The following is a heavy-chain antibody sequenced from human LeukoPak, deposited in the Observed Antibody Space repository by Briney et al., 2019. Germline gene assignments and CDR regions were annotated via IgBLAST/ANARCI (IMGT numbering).Heavy chain of an antibody. CDR1: GDSVSRNNAA. V-gene: IGHV6-1*01. D-gene: IGHD2-2*01. CDR3: AGGYALDH. J-gene: IGHJ5*02. Sequence: SQTLSLTCAISGDSVSRNNAAWNWIRQSPSRGLEWLGRTYYRSKWYNDYAVSVKSRITINPDTSENQFSLLLNAVTPEDTAVYYCAGGYALDHWGRGTPVTVSS. CDR2: TYYRSKWYN.